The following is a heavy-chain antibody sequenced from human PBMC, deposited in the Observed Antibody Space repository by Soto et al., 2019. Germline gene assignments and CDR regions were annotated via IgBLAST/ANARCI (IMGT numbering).Heavy chain of an antibody. Sequence: ASVKVSCKVSGYTLTVLSMHWVRQAPGKGLEWMGGFDPEDGETIYAQKFQGRVTMTEDTSTDTAYMELSSLRSEDTAVYYCATMAVMTLLDYYYYYMDVWGKGTTVTVSS. CDR1: GYTLTVLS. D-gene: IGHD3-16*01. J-gene: IGHJ6*03. CDR2: FDPEDGET. CDR3: ATMAVMTLLDYYYYYMDV. V-gene: IGHV1-24*01.